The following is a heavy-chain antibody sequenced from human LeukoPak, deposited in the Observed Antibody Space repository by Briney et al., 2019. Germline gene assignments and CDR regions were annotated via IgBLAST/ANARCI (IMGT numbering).Heavy chain of an antibody. CDR3: TRDWHHYDFDS. V-gene: IGHV3-74*01. J-gene: IGHJ5*01. CDR1: GFTFSSYW. Sequence: PGGSLRLSCAASGFTFSSYWMHWVRQAPGKGLVWVSRINSDGSSTSYADSVKGRFTISRDNAKNTVYLQMNSLRDEDTALYYCTRDWHHYDFDSWGQGTLVTVSS. CDR2: INSDGSST. D-gene: IGHD3-3*01.